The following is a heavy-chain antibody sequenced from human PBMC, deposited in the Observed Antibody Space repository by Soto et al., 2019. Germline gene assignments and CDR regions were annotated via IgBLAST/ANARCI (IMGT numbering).Heavy chain of an antibody. D-gene: IGHD1-26*01. Sequence: GGFLRLSCAASGFTFSSYAMSWVRQAPGKGLEWVSAISGSGGSTYYADSVKGRFTISRDNSKNTLYLQMNSLRAEDTAVYYFAKTSGSYPPRYYYYYYGMDVWGQGTTVTVSS. CDR3: AKTSGSYPPRYYYYYYGMDV. CDR1: GFTFSSYA. V-gene: IGHV3-23*01. J-gene: IGHJ6*02. CDR2: ISGSGGST.